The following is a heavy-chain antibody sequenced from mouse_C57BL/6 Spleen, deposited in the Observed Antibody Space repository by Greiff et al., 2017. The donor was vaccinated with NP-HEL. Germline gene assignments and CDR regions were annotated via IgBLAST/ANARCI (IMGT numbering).Heavy chain of an antibody. CDR1: GYAFSSYW. J-gene: IGHJ2*01. D-gene: IGHD1-1*01. CDR3: ARYYGSSPYYFDY. Sequence: VKLVESGAELVKPGASVKISCKASGYAFSSYWMNWVKQRPGKGLEWIGQIYPGDGDTNYNGKFKGKATLTADKSSSTAYMQLSSLTSEDSAVYFCARYYGSSPYYFDYWGQGTTLTVSS. CDR2: IYPGDGDT. V-gene: IGHV1-80*01.